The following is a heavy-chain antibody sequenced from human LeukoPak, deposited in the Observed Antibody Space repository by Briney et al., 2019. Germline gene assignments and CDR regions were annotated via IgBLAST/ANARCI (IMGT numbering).Heavy chain of an antibody. D-gene: IGHD4-23*01. J-gene: IGHJ6*02. CDR3: ASGYGGNSGWYYYYGMDV. Sequence: ASVKVSRKASGYTFTSYVISWVRQAPGQGLEGMGWISAYNGNTNYAQKLQGRVTMTTDTSTSTAYMELRSLRSDDTAASYSASGYGGNSGWYYYYGMDVWGQGTTVTVSS. V-gene: IGHV1-18*01. CDR2: ISAYNGNT. CDR1: GYTFTSYV.